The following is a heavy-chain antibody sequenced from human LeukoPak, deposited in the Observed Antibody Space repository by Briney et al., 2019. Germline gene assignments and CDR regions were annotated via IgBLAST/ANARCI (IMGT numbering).Heavy chain of an antibody. CDR2: IYYSGST. CDR1: GGSISSGGYY. J-gene: IGHJ4*02. CDR3: ARIKYSNSQPVTELYFDY. Sequence: SETLSLTCTVSGGSISSGGYYWSWIRQPPGKGLEWIGYIYYSGSTNYNPSLKSRVTISVDTSKNQFSLKLSSVTAADTAVYYCARIKYSNSQPVTELYFDYWGQGTLVTVSS. V-gene: IGHV4-61*08. D-gene: IGHD4-11*01.